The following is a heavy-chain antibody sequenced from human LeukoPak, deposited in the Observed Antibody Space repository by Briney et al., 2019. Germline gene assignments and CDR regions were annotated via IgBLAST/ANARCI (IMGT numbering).Heavy chain of an antibody. CDR2: ISYDGSNK. CDR3: ARARTSAWSAGDF. CDR1: GFTFNTYG. J-gene: IGHJ4*02. Sequence: GGSLRLSCAASGFTFNTYGMHWVRQAPGKGLEWVAVISYDGSNKYYADSVKGRFTISRDNSKNTVYLQMNSLRVEDTAVYFCARARTSAWSAGDFWGQGTLVTVSS. V-gene: IGHV3-30*03. D-gene: IGHD6-19*01.